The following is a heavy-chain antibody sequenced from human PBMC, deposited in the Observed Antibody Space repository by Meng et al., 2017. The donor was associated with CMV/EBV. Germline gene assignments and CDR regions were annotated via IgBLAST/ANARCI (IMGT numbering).Heavy chain of an antibody. CDR2: INSDGGST. CDR3: ARDRLLGWFDP. CDR1: GFPFVSYW. Sequence: LVRSGGGGALPGRSRSISLHASGFPFVSYWMHRVRQAPGKGLVWVARINSDGGSTSYANSVKGRFTISRENAKNTLYLQMNSLRAEDTAVYYCARDRLLGWFDPWGQGTLVTVSS. V-gene: IGHV3-74*01. J-gene: IGHJ5*02. D-gene: IGHD7-27*01.